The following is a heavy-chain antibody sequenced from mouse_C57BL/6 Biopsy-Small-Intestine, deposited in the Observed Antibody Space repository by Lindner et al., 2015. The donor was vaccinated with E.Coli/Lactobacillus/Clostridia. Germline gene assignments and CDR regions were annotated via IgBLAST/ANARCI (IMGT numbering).Heavy chain of an antibody. Sequence: SVKVSCKASGYSFTGQFMHWVRRAPGQGLEWMGWINPQSGGTNYAPKFQGRVTVTRDTSITTAYVVLTSLRSDDTAVYYCATAGHGQWLVDWGQGTLVTVSS. J-gene: IGHJ4*01. CDR2: INPQSGGT. CDR3: ATAGHGQWLVD. D-gene: IGHD1-2*01. V-gene: IGHV1-72*04. CDR1: GYSFTGQF.